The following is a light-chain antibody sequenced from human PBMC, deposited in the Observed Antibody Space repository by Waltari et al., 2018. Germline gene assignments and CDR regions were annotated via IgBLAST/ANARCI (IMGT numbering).Light chain of an antibody. CDR1: QSVGRS. CDR3: QMYVRLPVT. J-gene: IGKJ1*01. Sequence: SRRASQSVGRSLAWYQQKPGQAPRLLIFDASNRATAIPERFSGSGSGTDFSLTISRLEPEDFAVYYCQMYVRLPVTFGQGTKVEIK. V-gene: IGKV3-20*01. CDR2: DAS.